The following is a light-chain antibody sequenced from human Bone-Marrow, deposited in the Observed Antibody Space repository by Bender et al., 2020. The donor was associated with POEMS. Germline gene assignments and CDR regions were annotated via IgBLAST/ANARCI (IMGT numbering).Light chain of an antibody. V-gene: IGLV7-46*01. CDR2: GTN. Sequence: QAVVTQESALTTSPGETVTLTCRSSSGAVTTSNYANWVQEKPDHLFTGLIGGTNNRAPGVPARFSGSLIGDKAALTITGAQTEDQTIYCDALWYSNHCVFGCGTKLTV. J-gene: IGLJ3*02. CDR3: ALWYSNHCV. CDR1: SGAVTTSNY.